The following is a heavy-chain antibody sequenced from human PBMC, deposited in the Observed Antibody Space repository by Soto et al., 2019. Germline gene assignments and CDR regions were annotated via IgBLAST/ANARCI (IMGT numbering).Heavy chain of an antibody. Sequence: PSETLSLTCTVSGGSISSNYWSWIRQHPGKGLEWIGYIYYGGSTHSNPSLKSRVTISVDTSKNQFSLKLRSVTAADTAVYYCARSVFPWGQGTLVTVSS. V-gene: IGHV4-59*12. CDR1: GGSISSNY. CDR3: ARSVFP. CDR2: IYYGGST. J-gene: IGHJ5*02.